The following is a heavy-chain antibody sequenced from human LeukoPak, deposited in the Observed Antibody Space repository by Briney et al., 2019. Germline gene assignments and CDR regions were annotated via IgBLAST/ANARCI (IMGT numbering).Heavy chain of an antibody. CDR2: ISSSSSYI. V-gene: IGHV3-21*01. D-gene: IGHD1-26*01. Sequence: KPGGSLRLSCAASGFTFSSYAMSWVRQAPGKGLEWVSSISSSSSYIYYADSVKGRFTISRDNAKNSLYLQMNSLRAEDTAVYYCAGQGSGSYYWGQGTLVTVSS. CDR1: GFTFSSYA. J-gene: IGHJ4*02. CDR3: AGQGSGSYY.